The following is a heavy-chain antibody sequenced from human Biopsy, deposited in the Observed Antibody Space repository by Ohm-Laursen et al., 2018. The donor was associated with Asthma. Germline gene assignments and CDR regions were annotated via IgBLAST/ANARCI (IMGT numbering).Heavy chain of an antibody. CDR2: VYWTGST. CDR3: VRAVRNEQWLAPFDY. J-gene: IGHJ4*02. Sequence: PSDTLSLTCSVYGGSISSFYWSWIRQSPEKGLEWMGYVYWTGSTNYNPSLKSRITMPVDTSKNRMFLELTSVTAADTAIYYCVRAVRNEQWLAPFDYWGQGKPVTVSS. D-gene: IGHD6-19*01. V-gene: IGHV4-59*07. CDR1: GGSISSFY.